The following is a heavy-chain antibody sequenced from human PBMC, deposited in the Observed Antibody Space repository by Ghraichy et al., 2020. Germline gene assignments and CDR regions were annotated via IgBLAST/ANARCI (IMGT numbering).Heavy chain of an antibody. CDR1: GFTFSSYS. CDR2: ISSSSSTI. D-gene: IGHD6-25*01. Sequence: GGSLRLSCAASGFTFSSYSMNWVRQAPGKGLEWVSCISSSSSTIYYADSVKGRFTISRDNAKNSLYLQMNSLRAEDTAVYYCARGTLGGPDNWFDPWGQGTLVTVSS. V-gene: IGHV3-48*01. J-gene: IGHJ5*02. CDR3: ARGTLGGPDNWFDP.